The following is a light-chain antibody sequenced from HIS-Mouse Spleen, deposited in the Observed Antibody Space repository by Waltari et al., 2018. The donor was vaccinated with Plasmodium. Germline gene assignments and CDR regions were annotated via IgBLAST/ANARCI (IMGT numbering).Light chain of an antibody. Sequence: SYELTQPPSVSVSPGQTARITCSGDALPKKYAYWYQQNSGQAPVRVIYEDRKRPSGIPERFSGSSSGTMATLTISGAQVEDEADYYCYSTDSSGNHRVFGGGTKLTVL. CDR2: EDR. J-gene: IGLJ3*02. V-gene: IGLV3-10*01. CDR1: ALPKKY. CDR3: YSTDSSGNHRV.